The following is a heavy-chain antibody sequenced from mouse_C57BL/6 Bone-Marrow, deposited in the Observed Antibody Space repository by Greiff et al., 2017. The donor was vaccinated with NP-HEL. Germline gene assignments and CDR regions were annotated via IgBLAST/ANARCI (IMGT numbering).Heavy chain of an antibody. D-gene: IGHD1-1*01. CDR3: ASPHYYGSLACFAY. CDR1: GFTFSSYG. J-gene: IGHJ3*01. CDR2: ISSGGSYT. Sequence: EVQLVESGGDLVKPGGSLKLSCAASGFTFSSYGMSWVRQTPDKRLEWVATISSGGSYTYYPDRVKGRFTISRDNAKNTLYLQMSSLKSEDTAMYYCASPHYYGSLACFAYWGQGTLVTVSA. V-gene: IGHV5-6*01.